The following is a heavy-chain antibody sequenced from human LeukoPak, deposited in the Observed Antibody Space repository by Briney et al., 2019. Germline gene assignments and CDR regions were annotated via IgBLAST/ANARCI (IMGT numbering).Heavy chain of an antibody. V-gene: IGHV3-30*18. Sequence: GRSLRLSCAASGFTFSSYGMYWVRQAPGKGLEWVAVISYDGSNKYYADSVKGRFTISRDNSKNTLYLQMNSLRAEDTAVYYCAKGGIAARPTNYYYYYMDVWGKGTTVTVSS. D-gene: IGHD6-6*01. CDR3: AKGGIAARPTNYYYYYMDV. CDR2: ISYDGSNK. CDR1: GFTFSSYG. J-gene: IGHJ6*03.